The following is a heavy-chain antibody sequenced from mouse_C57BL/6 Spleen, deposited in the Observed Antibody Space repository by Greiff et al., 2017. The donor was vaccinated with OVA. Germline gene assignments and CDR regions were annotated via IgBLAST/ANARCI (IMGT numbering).Heavy chain of an antibody. CDR3: AKRRAYGYWYFDV. J-gene: IGHJ1*03. CDR1: YTFTDYY. V-gene: IGHV1-84*01. Sequence: YTFTDYYINWVKQRPGQGLEWIGWIYPGSGNTKYNEKFKGKATLTVDTSSSTAYMQLSSLTSEDSAVYFCAKRRAYGYWYFDVWGTGTTVTVSS. D-gene: IGHD1-1*02. CDR2: IYPGSGNT.